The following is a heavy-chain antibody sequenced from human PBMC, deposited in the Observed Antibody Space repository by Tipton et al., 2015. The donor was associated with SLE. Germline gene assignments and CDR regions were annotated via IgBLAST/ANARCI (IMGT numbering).Heavy chain of an antibody. CDR2: INYGGST. CDR3: ARGSLVLPTVAGDVDAFDI. D-gene: IGHD4-23*01. Sequence: TLSLTCTVSGGSIRSDDYYWTWIRQHPGKGLEWIGHINYGGSTYYKPSLKSRLTISVDTSKNEVSLKLTSVTGADTALYYCARGSLVLPTVAGDVDAFDIWGQGTAVIVSS. CDR1: GGSIRSDDYY. J-gene: IGHJ3*02. V-gene: IGHV4-31*03.